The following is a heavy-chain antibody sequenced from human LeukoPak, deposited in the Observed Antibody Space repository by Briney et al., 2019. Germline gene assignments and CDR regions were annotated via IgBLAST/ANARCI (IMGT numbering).Heavy chain of an antibody. Sequence: ASVKVSCKASGYTFTSYAIHWVRQAPGQSLEWMGWIIAGNGNTKYSQKFQGRVTITRDTSASTAYMELSSLRSEDTAVYYCARTITIFGVVQYYYYGMDVWGQGTTVTVSS. D-gene: IGHD3-3*01. CDR2: IIAGNGNT. CDR1: GYTFTSYA. V-gene: IGHV1-3*01. CDR3: ARTITIFGVVQYYYYGMDV. J-gene: IGHJ6*02.